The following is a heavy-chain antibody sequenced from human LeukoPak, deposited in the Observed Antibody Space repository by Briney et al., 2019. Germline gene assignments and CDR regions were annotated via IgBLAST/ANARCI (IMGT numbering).Heavy chain of an antibody. D-gene: IGHD6-13*01. CDR1: GGSISSYY. V-gene: IGHV4-39*07. CDR3: ARDEGQQLVGPWYFDL. Sequence: KPSQTLSLTCTVSGGSISSYYWGWIRQPPGKGLEWIGSIYYSGSTYYNPSLKSRVTISVDTSKNQFSLKLSSVTAADTAVYYCARDEGQQLVGPWYFDLWGRGTLVTVSS. CDR2: IYYSGST. J-gene: IGHJ2*01.